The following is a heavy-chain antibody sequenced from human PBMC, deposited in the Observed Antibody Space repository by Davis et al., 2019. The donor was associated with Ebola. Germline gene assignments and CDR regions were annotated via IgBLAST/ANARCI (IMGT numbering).Heavy chain of an antibody. CDR2: ISYDGRDK. Sequence: GESLKISCAASGFTFSDYAMHWVRQAPGKGLEWVTFISYDGRDKYYADSVKGRFTISRDNSKNTLYLQMNSLRAEDTAVYYCARHDYGDSHFDYWGQGTLVTVSS. CDR3: ARHDYGDSHFDY. D-gene: IGHD4-17*01. CDR1: GFTFSDYA. V-gene: IGHV3-30*04. J-gene: IGHJ4*02.